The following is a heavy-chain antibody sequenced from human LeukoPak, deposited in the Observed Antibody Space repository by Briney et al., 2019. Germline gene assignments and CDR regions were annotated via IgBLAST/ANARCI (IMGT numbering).Heavy chain of an antibody. CDR2: ISYDGSNK. D-gene: IGHD6-13*01. CDR3: AKDLVGAAAGAFDI. Sequence: GGSLRLSCAASGFTFSSYGMHWVRQAPGKGLEWVAVISYDGSNKYYADSVKGRFTISRDNSKNTVYLQMNSLRVEDTAVYYCAKDLVGAAAGAFDIWGQGTMVTVSS. V-gene: IGHV3-30*18. J-gene: IGHJ3*02. CDR1: GFTFSSYG.